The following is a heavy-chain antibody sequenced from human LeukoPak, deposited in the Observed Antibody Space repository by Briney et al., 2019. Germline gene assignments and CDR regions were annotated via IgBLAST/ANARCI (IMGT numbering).Heavy chain of an antibody. CDR3: AIVRDSSGYYYFDY. CDR2: IYYSGST. Sequence: SETLSLTCTVSGYSISNGYYWGWIRQAPGKGLEWIGYIYYSGSTNYNPSLKSRVTISVDTSKNQFSLKLSSVTAADTAVYYCAIVRDSSGYYYFDYWGQGTLVTVSS. D-gene: IGHD3-22*01. J-gene: IGHJ4*02. CDR1: GYSISNGYY. V-gene: IGHV4-38-2*02.